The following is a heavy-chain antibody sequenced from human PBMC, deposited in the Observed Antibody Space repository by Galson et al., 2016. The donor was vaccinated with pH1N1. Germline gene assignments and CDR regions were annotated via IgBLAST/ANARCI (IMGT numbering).Heavy chain of an antibody. J-gene: IGHJ5*02. D-gene: IGHD1-26*01. CDR3: TRDLGRLREP. Sequence: SVKVSCKASGYTFTNFYFHWVRQAPGHGLEWMGVIDPSCGGTTYAQKFQARVTMTRDTSATTVYMDLSSLRSDDTAVYYCTRDLGRLREPGGQGTLVTVSS. CDR2: IDPSCGGT. V-gene: IGHV1-46*01. CDR1: GYTFTNFY.